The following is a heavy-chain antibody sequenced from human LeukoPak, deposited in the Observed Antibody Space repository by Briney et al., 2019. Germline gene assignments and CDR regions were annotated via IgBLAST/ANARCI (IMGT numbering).Heavy chain of an antibody. CDR2: ISGSGGST. V-gene: IGHV3-23*01. Sequence: PGGSLRLSCAASGFTFSSYWMSWVRQAPGKGLEWVSAISGSGGSTYYADSVRGRFTISRDNSKNTLYLQMNSLRAEDTAVYYCAKIYCSGGSCYWTNYYYYGMDVWGQGTTVTVSS. D-gene: IGHD2-15*01. CDR3: AKIYCSGGSCYWTNYYYYGMDV. CDR1: GFTFSSYW. J-gene: IGHJ6*02.